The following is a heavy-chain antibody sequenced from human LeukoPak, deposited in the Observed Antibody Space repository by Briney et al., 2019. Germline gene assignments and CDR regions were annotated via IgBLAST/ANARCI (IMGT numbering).Heavy chain of an antibody. CDR2: INHSGST. CDR1: GGSFSGYY. V-gene: IGHV4-34*01. J-gene: IGHJ5*02. CDR3: ARPNWNYGWFDP. D-gene: IGHD1-7*01. Sequence: SETLSLTCAVYGGSFSGYYWSWIRQPPGKGLEWIGEINHSGSTNYNPSLKSRVTISVDTSRNQFSLKLSSVTAADTAVYYCARPNWNYGWFDPWGQGTLVTVSS.